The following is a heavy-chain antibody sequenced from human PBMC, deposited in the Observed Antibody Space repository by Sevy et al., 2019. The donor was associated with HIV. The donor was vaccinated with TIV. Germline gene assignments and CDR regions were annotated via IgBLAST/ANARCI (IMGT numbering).Heavy chain of an antibody. CDR1: GGSISSSSYY. Sequence: SETLSLTCTVSGGSISSSSYYWGWIRQPPGKGLEWIGSIYYSGSTYYNPSLKSRVTISVDTSKNQFSLKLSSVTAADTAVYYCASPAPRYCSSTSCSGGMDVWGQGTTVTVSS. J-gene: IGHJ6*02. D-gene: IGHD2-2*01. CDR3: ASPAPRYCSSTSCSGGMDV. V-gene: IGHV4-39*01. CDR2: IYYSGST.